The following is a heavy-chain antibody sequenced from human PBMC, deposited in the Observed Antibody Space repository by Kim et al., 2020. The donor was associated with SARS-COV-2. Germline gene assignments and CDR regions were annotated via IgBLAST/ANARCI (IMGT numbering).Heavy chain of an antibody. CDR1: GYTFTSYG. CDR3: ARVPKSRDSFGGSYYDRTDYFDY. CDR2: ISAYNGNT. V-gene: IGHV1-18*04. D-gene: IGHD1-26*01. Sequence: ASVKVSCKASGYTFTSYGISWVRQAPGQGLEWMGWISAYNGNTNYAQKLQGRVTMTTDTSTSTAYMELRSLRSDDTAVYYCARVPKSRDSFGGSYYDRTDYFDYWGQGTLVTVSS. J-gene: IGHJ4*02.